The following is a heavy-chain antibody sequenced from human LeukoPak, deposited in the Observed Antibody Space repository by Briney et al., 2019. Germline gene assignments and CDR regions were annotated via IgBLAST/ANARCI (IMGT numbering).Heavy chain of an antibody. D-gene: IGHD2-21*02. V-gene: IGHV1-2*02. Sequence: ASVKVSCKASGYTFTGYYMHWVRQAPGQGLEWMGWINPNSGGTNYAQKFQGRVTMTRDTSISTAYMELSRLRSDDTAVYYCARGRGNCGGDCYHYYGMDVWGQGTTVTVSS. CDR3: ARGRGNCGGDCYHYYGMDV. CDR1: GYTFTGYY. J-gene: IGHJ6*02. CDR2: INPNSGGT.